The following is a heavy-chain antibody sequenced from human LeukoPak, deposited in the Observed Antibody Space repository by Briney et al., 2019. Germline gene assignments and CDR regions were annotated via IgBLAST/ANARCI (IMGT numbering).Heavy chain of an antibody. Sequence: PGGSLRLSCAASGFTFSSYAMTWVRQAPGKGLEWVSTISGSGGSTYYADSVKGRFTISRDNSKNTLFLQMSSLRAEDTAVYYCVKNNYYGSGTVDYWGQGTLVTVSS. CDR3: VKNNYYGSGTVDY. CDR2: ISGSGGST. J-gene: IGHJ4*02. D-gene: IGHD3-10*01. V-gene: IGHV3-23*01. CDR1: GFTFSSYA.